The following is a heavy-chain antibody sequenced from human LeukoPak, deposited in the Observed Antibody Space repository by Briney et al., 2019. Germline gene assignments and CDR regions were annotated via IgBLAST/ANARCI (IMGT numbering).Heavy chain of an antibody. CDR1: GGSISSSNW. J-gene: IGHJ3*02. CDR3: ASYSGYDYGGAFDI. Sequence: SETLSLTCAVSGGSISSSNWWSWVRQPPGKGLEWIGEIYHSGSTIYNPSLKSRVTISVDKSKNQFSLKLSSVTAADTAVYYCASYSGYDYGGAFDIWGQGTMVTVSS. D-gene: IGHD5-12*01. V-gene: IGHV4-4*02. CDR2: IYHSGST.